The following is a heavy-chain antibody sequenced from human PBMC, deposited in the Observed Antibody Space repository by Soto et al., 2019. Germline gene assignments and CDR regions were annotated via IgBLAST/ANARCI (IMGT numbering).Heavy chain of an antibody. Sequence: DVQLVESGGGLIQPGESLRPSCAAFGFTISGKKYVAWVRQAPGKGLEWVSALYDIAGSFYADSVKGRFTTSSDSSKTTVYLQMNALRPDDTAVDYCATWNEREHAYDVWGLGTTVTVAS. J-gene: IGHJ3*01. CDR2: LYDIAGS. CDR1: GFTISGKKY. D-gene: IGHD1-1*01. V-gene: IGHV3-53*01. CDR3: ATWNEREHAYDV.